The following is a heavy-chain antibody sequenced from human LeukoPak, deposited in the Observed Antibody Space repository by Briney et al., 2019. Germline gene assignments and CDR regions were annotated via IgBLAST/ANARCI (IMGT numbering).Heavy chain of an antibody. J-gene: IGHJ4*02. Sequence: GGSLRLSCAASGFTFSSYGMHWARQAPGKGLEWVAVIWYDGSNKYYADSVKGRFTISRDNSKNTLYLQMNSLRAEDTAVYYCARDRMAGQEYYFDYWGQGTLVTVSS. CDR1: GFTFSSYG. V-gene: IGHV3-33*01. D-gene: IGHD6-19*01. CDR2: IWYDGSNK. CDR3: ARDRMAGQEYYFDY.